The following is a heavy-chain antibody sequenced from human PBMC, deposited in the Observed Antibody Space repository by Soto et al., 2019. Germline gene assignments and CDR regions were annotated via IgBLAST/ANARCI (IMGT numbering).Heavy chain of an antibody. CDR3: ARRAYSSSSSTYYFDY. Sequence: GESLKISCNGSGYSFTSYWICWVRQMPWKGLEWMGIIYPGDSDTRYSPSFQGQVTISADKSISTAYLQWSSLKASDTAMYYCARRAYSSSSSTYYFDYWGQGTLVTVSS. V-gene: IGHV5-51*01. D-gene: IGHD6-6*01. J-gene: IGHJ4*02. CDR2: IYPGDSDT. CDR1: GYSFTSYW.